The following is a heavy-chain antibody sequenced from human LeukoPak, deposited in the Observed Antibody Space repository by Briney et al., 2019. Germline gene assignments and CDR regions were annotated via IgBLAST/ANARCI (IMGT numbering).Heavy chain of an antibody. CDR2: IYHSGST. CDR3: ARGGGYSYGYFDY. J-gene: IGHJ4*02. D-gene: IGHD5-18*01. Sequence: SETLSLTCAVSGGSISSGGYSWSWIRQPPGKGLEWIGYIYHSGSTYYNPSLKSRVTISVDRSKNQFSLKLSSVTAADTAVYYCARGGGYSYGYFDYWGQGTLVTVSS. V-gene: IGHV4-30-2*01. CDR1: GGSISSGGYS.